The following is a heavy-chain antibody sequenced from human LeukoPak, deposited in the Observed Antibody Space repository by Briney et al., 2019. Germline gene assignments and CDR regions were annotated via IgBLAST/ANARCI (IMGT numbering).Heavy chain of an antibody. Sequence: ASETLSLTCTVSGGSISSYYWSWIRQPPGKGLEWIGYIYYSGSTNYNPSLKSRVTISVDTPKNQFSLKLSSVTAEDTAVYYCARRYCSSTSCYFHFDYWGQGTLVTVSS. CDR2: IYYSGST. D-gene: IGHD2-2*01. V-gene: IGHV4-59*01. CDR3: ARRYCSSTSCYFHFDY. CDR1: GGSISSYY. J-gene: IGHJ4*02.